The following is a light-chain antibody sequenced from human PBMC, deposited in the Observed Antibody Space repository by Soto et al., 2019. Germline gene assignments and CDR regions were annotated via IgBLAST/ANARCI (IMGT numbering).Light chain of an antibody. CDR2: LNSDGSH. J-gene: IGLJ2*01. CDR1: SGHSSYA. Sequence: QPVLTQSPSASASLGASVKLTCTLSSGHSSYAIAWHQQQPDKGPRYLMKLNSDGSHTKGDGIPDRFSGSSSGAERYLTISRLQSEDEADYYCQTWGTGIPVFGGGTKVTVL. V-gene: IGLV4-69*01. CDR3: QTWGTGIPV.